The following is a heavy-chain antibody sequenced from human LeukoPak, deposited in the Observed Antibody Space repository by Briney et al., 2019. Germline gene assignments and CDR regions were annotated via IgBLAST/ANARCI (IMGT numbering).Heavy chain of an antibody. Sequence: SETLSLTCTVSGGSISSSSYYWGWIRRPPGKGLEWIGSIYYSGSTYYNPSLKSRVTIYVDTSKNQFSLKLSSVTAADTAVYYCASRRDGYNHFDYWGQGTLVTVSS. V-gene: IGHV4-39*01. J-gene: IGHJ4*02. CDR3: ASRRDGYNHFDY. D-gene: IGHD5-24*01. CDR1: GGSISSSSYY. CDR2: IYYSGST.